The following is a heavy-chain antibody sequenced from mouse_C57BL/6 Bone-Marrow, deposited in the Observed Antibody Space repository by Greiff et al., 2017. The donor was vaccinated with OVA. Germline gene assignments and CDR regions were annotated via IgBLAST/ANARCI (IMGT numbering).Heavy chain of an antibody. CDR1: GYTFTSYW. CDR2: INPSSGYT. CDR3: ARRRWIGYFDV. Sequence: QVQLKQSGAELAKPGASAKLSCKASGYTFTSYWMHWVKQRPGQGLEWIGYINPSSGYTKYNQKFKDKATLTADKSSSTAYMQLSSLTYEDSAVYYCARRRWIGYFDVWGTGTTVTVSS. J-gene: IGHJ1*03. V-gene: IGHV1-7*01. D-gene: IGHD2-3*01.